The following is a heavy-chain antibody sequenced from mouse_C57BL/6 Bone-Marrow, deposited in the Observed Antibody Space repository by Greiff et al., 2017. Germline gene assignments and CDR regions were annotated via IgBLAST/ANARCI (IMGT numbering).Heavy chain of an antibody. CDR2: IYPENGDT. CDR1: GFNIKDDY. D-gene: IGHD1-1*01. V-gene: IGHV14-4*01. Sequence: VQLQQSGAELVRPGASVKLSCTASGFNIKDDYMHWVKQRPEQGLEWIGWIYPENGDTEYASKFQGKATITADTSSNTAYLQLSSLTSEDTAVYYCTTLTTVVAHWYFDVWGTGTTVTVSS. CDR3: TTLTTVVAHWYFDV. J-gene: IGHJ1*03.